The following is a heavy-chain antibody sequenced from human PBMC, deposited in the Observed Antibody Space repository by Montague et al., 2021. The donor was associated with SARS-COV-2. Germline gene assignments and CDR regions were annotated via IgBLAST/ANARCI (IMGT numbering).Heavy chain of an antibody. Sequence: SLRLSCAASGYTFSSYSMHWVRQAPGKGLEWVAVISYDGSNNYYSYSXKGRFTISRANSKNTLYLQLNSLRAEDTAVYSCARPSSGSYYHAFDIWGQGTMVTVSS. CDR3: ARPSSGSYYHAFDI. CDR2: ISYDGSNN. CDR1: GYTFSSYS. D-gene: IGHD1-26*01. J-gene: IGHJ3*02. V-gene: IGHV3-30-3*01.